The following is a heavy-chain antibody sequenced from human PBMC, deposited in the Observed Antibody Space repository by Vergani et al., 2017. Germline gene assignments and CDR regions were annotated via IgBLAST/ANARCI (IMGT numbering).Heavy chain of an antibody. CDR1: GFTFSSYS. V-gene: IGHV3-21*01. Sequence: EVQLVESGGGLVKPGGSLRLSCAASGFTFSSYSMNWVRQAPGKGLEWVSSISSSSSYIYYADSVKGRFTISRDNAKNSLYLQMNSLRAEDPAVYYCARDRVNHWYFDLWGRGTLVTVSS. CDR2: ISSSSSYI. CDR3: ARDRVNHWYFDL. J-gene: IGHJ2*01. D-gene: IGHD1-14*01.